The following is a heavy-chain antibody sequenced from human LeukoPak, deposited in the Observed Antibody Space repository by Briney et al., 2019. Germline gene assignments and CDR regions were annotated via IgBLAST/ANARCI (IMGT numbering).Heavy chain of an antibody. CDR2: IKQDGSEK. J-gene: IGHJ6*03. CDR3: ARKGPHSSGYFSYYYYYYMDV. CDR1: GFTFSSYW. V-gene: IGHV3-7*01. D-gene: IGHD3-22*01. Sequence: PGGSLRLSCAASGFTFSSYWMSWVRQAPGKGLEWVANIKQDGSEKYYVDSVKGRFTISRDNAKNSLYLQMNSLRAEDTAVYYCARKGPHSSGYFSYYYYYYMDVWGKGTTVTISS.